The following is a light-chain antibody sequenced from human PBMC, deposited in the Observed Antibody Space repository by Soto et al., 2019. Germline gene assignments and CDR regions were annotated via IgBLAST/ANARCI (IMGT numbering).Light chain of an antibody. CDR3: QQSYTTPHT. CDR2: AAS. V-gene: IGKV1-39*01. J-gene: IGKJ2*01. CDR1: QSVSSY. Sequence: DIPMTQSPSSLSASVGDRVTITCRTSQSVSSYLNWYQQKPGKAPNLLIYAASSLQSGVPSRFSGSGSETDFTLTISSLQPEDFATYYCQQSYTTPHTFGQGTKLEIK.